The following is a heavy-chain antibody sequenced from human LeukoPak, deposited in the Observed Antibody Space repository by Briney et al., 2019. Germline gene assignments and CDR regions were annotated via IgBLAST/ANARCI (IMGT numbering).Heavy chain of an antibody. V-gene: IGHV4-59*08. CDR2: IYYSGTT. D-gene: IGHD6-13*01. Sequence: PSETLSLTCTVSGSSISSYYWSWSRQPPGKGLEWIGYIYYSGTTNYNPSLKSRVTILVDTSKNQFSLNLSSVTAADTAVYYCARRGIAAAGYDYWGQGTLVTVSS. CDR1: GSSISSYY. J-gene: IGHJ4*02. CDR3: ARRGIAAAGYDY.